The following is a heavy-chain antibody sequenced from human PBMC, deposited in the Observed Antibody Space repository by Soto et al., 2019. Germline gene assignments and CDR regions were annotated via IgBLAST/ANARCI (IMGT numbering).Heavy chain of an antibody. CDR2: FDPEDGET. V-gene: IGHV1-24*01. Sequence: ASVKVSCKVSGYTLTELSMHWVRQAPGEGLEWMGGFDPEDGETIYAQKFQGRVTMTEDTSTDTAYMELSSLRSEDTAVYYCATDLGYYYGSGSPRGGYWGQGTLVTVSS. CDR3: ATDLGYYYGSGSPRGGY. D-gene: IGHD3-10*01. J-gene: IGHJ4*02. CDR1: GYTLTELS.